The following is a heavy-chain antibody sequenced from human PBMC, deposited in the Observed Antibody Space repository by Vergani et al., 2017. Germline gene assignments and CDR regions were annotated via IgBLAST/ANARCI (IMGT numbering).Heavy chain of an antibody. CDR1: GFTFSSYG. CDR2: IWYDGSNK. J-gene: IGHJ4*02. CDR3: ARLGDYYGSGSYQGYFDY. Sequence: QVQLVESGGGVVQPGRSLRLSCAASGFTFSSYGMHWVRQAPGKGLEWVAVIWYDGSNKYYADSVKGRFTISRDNSKNTLYLQMNSLRAEDTAVYYCARLGDYYGSGSYQGYFDYWGQGTLVTVSS. D-gene: IGHD3-10*01. V-gene: IGHV3-33*01.